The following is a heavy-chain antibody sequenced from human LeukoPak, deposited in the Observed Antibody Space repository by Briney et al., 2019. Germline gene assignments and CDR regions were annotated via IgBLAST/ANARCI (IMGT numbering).Heavy chain of an antibody. V-gene: IGHV4-34*01. D-gene: IGHD4-17*01. J-gene: IGHJ6*03. CDR3: ARGGDYGDFKIYYYYYYYMDV. CDR2: INHSGST. Sequence: SETLSLTCAVYGGSFSGYYWSWIRQPPGKGLEWIGEINHSGSTNYNPSLKSRVTISVDTSKNQFSLKLSSVTAADTAVYYCARGGDYGDFKIYYYYYYYMDVWGKGTTVTISS. CDR1: GGSFSGYY.